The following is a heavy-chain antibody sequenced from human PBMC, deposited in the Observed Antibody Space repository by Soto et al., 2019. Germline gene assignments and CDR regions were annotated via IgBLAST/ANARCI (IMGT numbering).Heavy chain of an antibody. D-gene: IGHD6-13*01. J-gene: IGHJ4*02. CDR3: ARSKIAAAGTDFDY. CDR2: IYYSGST. CDR1: GGSISSGDYY. V-gene: IGHV4-30-4*01. Sequence: SETLSLTCTVSGGSISSGDYYWSWIRQPPGKGLEWIGYIYYSGSTYYNPSLKSRVTISVDTSKNQFSLKLSSVTAADTAVYYCARSKIAAAGTDFDYWGQGTLVTVSS.